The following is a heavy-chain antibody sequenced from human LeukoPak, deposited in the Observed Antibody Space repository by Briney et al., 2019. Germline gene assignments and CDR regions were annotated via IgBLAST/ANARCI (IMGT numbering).Heavy chain of an antibody. D-gene: IGHD2-8*01. V-gene: IGHV3-23*01. Sequence: GGSLRLSCATSGFPFRDFSMTWVRQAPGRGLEWISTINSGGSSTDYADSLKGRLTISRDNSKNTLYLQMSSLRDEDTAIDYWAKQSYARSLGEGGAGTLVTVS. CDR1: GFPFRDFS. CDR2: INSGGSST. J-gene: IGHJ4*02. CDR3: AKQSYARSLGE.